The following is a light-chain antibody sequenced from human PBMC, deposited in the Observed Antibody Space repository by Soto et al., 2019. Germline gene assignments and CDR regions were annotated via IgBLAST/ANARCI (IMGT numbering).Light chain of an antibody. V-gene: IGKV3-15*01. J-gene: IGKJ1*01. CDR3: QQYNNWPRT. Sequence: EIVVTQSPATLSVSPGERATLSCRASQSVSSDLAWYHQKPGQAPRLLIYGASTRATGIPARFSGSGSGTEFTLTIKSLQSEDFAVYYCQQYNNWPRTFGQGTKVDIK. CDR1: QSVSSD. CDR2: GAS.